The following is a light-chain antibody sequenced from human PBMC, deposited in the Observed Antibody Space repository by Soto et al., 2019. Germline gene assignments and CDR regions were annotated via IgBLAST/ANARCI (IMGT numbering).Light chain of an antibody. CDR2: DAS. V-gene: IGKV3-15*01. J-gene: IGKJ1*01. Sequence: EIVLTQSQATLSVSPGETAPLSCLASHSVGTKLAWYQQRPGQAPRLLISDASTRATGIPARFSGSGSGTEFTLTISSLQSEDFAVYYCQQYNNWPRTFGQGTKVDI. CDR3: QQYNNWPRT. CDR1: HSVGTK.